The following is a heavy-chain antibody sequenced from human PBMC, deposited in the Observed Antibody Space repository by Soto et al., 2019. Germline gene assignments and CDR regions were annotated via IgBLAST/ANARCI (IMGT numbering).Heavy chain of an antibody. Sequence: GGSLRLSCAASGFTFSSYWMSWVRQAPGKGLEWVSTISGSGGSTYYADSVKGRFTIPRDNSKNTLYLQMNSLRAEDTAVYYCARAGSSYDYIWGSYRYYDFDYWGQGTLVTVSS. V-gene: IGHV3-23*01. D-gene: IGHD3-16*02. CDR2: ISGSGGST. J-gene: IGHJ4*02. CDR1: GFTFSSYW. CDR3: ARAGSSYDYIWGSYRYYDFDY.